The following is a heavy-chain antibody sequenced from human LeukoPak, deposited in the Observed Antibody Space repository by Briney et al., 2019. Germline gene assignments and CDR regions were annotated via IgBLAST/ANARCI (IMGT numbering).Heavy chain of an antibody. V-gene: IGHV1-8*01. CDR3: ARGGRGYSGYALRY. J-gene: IGHJ4*02. CDR2: MNPNSGNT. CDR1: AYTFTRYG. D-gene: IGHD5-12*01. Sequence: ASVKVSCNASAYTFTRYGISWVRQATGQGLEWMGWMNPNSGNTGYAQKFQGRVTMTRNTSISTAYLELSSLRSEDTAVYYCARGGRGYSGYALRYWGQGTLVTVSS.